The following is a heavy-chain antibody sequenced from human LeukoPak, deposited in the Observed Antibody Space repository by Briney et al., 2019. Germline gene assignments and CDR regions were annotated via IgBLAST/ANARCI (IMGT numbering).Heavy chain of an antibody. V-gene: IGHV4-59*01. Sequence: SETLSLTSTVSGGSISNYNSSWIPHPPGKGLEWIGYIYYSGSTNYNPSLKSRVTISVATSKNQFSLQLSSVTAADTAVYYCARGRSSTSLNYYYYYMDVWGKGTTVTVSS. D-gene: IGHD2-2*01. CDR3: ARGRSSTSLNYYYYYMDV. CDR2: IYYSGST. CDR1: GGSISNYN. J-gene: IGHJ6*03.